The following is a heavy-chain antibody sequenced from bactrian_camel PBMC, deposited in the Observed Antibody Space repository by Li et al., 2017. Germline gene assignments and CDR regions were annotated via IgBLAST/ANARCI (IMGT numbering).Heavy chain of an antibody. V-gene: IGHV3S54*01. J-gene: IGHJ4*01. CDR1: GDTYSGNC. CDR3: ASEVVAGIGASY. Sequence: QVQLVESGGGSVRTGGSLRLSCAASGDTYSGNCMGWFRQAPGKDREGIAAIYTGGTHRYYADSVKGRFTISRGNAKNTAYLQMNSLKSEDTALCYCASEVVAGIGASYWGQGTQVTVS. D-gene: IGHD6*01. CDR2: IYTGGTHR.